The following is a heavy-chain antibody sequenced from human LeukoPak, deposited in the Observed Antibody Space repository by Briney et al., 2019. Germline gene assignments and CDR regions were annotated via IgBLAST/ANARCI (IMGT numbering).Heavy chain of an antibody. Sequence: GRSLRLSCAASGFTFSSYGMHWVRQAPGKGLEWVAVISYDGSNKYYADSVKGRFTISRDNSKNTLYLQMNSLRAEDTAVYYCARHGSGRNNFDPLDHWGQGTLVTVSS. CDR1: GFTFSSYG. CDR3: ARHGSGRNNFDPLDH. CDR2: ISYDGSNK. D-gene: IGHD1-26*01. V-gene: IGHV3-30*03. J-gene: IGHJ4*02.